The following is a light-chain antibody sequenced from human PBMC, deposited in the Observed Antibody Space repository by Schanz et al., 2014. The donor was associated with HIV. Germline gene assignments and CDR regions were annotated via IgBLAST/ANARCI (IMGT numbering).Light chain of an antibody. Sequence: QSALTQPPSASGSPGQSVTISCTGTSNDIGDYNYVSWYQQHPGKAPKIMIYEVSKRPSGVPDRFSGSKSGNTASLTVSGLQAEDEADYYCSSYAGSSTFVVFGGGTKLTVL. CDR2: EVS. CDR3: SSYAGSSTFVV. J-gene: IGLJ2*01. V-gene: IGLV2-8*01. CDR1: SNDIGDYNY.